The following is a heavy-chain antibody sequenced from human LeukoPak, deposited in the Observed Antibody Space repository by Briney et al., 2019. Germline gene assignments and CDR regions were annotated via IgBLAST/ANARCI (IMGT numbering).Heavy chain of an antibody. CDR1: GFTFSSYA. CDR3: ARDLGTTSFDY. J-gene: IGHJ4*02. Sequence: GSLRLSCAASGFTFSSYAMHWVRQAPGKGLEWVAVISYDGSNKYYAGSVKGRFTISRDNSKNTLYLQMNSLRAEDTAVYYCARDLGTTSFDYWGQGTLVTVSS. CDR2: ISYDGSNK. V-gene: IGHV3-30-3*01. D-gene: IGHD1-1*01.